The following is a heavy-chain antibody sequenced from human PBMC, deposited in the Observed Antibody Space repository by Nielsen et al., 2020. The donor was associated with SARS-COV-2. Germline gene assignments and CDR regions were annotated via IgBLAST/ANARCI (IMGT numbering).Heavy chain of an antibody. J-gene: IGHJ3*02. CDR2: INQDGSEK. Sequence: GGSLRLSCAASGFTFSSYWMRWVRQAPGKGLEWVANINQDGSEKYYVDSVKGRFTISGDNATKSLYLQMNRLRANDTAVYYCAKDLSSSWYYAFDIWGQGTMVTVSS. CDR3: AKDLSSSWYYAFDI. D-gene: IGHD6-13*01. V-gene: IGHV3-7*01. CDR1: GFTFSSYW.